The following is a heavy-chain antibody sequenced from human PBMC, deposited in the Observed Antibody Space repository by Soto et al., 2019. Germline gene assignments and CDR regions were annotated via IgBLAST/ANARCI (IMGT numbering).Heavy chain of an antibody. Sequence: SETLSLTCTVSGGSIRNYFWTWIRQPAGKGLEWIGRIYSSGNTVHNASLKSRVTMSIDMSKNQFSLKLSSMTAADTAVYYCVRDVESPGISGSWGAFDIWGQGTVVTVSS. J-gene: IGHJ3*02. CDR3: VRDVESPGISGSWGAFDI. CDR2: IYSSGNT. D-gene: IGHD1-20*01. V-gene: IGHV4-4*07. CDR1: GGSIRNYF.